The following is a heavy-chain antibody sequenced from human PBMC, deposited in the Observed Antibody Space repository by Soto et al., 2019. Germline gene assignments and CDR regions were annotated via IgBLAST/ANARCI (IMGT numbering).Heavy chain of an antibody. D-gene: IGHD6-6*01. CDR1: GGSVSSGGYS. J-gene: IGHJ4*02. Sequence: QVQLQESGPGLVKPSETLSLTCTVSGGSVSSGGYSWNWIRQPPGKGLEWIGYVYYSENNKYNPSLKSRVTISVDTYKDQISLKLSSVTAADTAVYYCARVGLGYSNSWGFGYWGQGTLVTVSS. CDR3: ARVGLGYSNSWGFGY. CDR2: VYYSENN. V-gene: IGHV4-61*08.